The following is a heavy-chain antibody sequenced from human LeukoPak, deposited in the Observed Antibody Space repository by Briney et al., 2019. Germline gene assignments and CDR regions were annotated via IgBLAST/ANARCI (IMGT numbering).Heavy chain of an antibody. Sequence: GGSLRLSCAASGFTFSSYAMHWVRQAPGKGLEWVGFIRSKAYGGTTEYAASVKGRFTISRDDSKSIAYLQMNSLKTEDTAVYYCTGVSHCSGGSCYFVWVTYYYYYYMDVWGKGTTVTVSS. CDR1: GFTFSSYA. CDR3: TGVSHCSGGSCYFVWVTYYYYYYMDV. CDR2: IRSKAYGGTT. D-gene: IGHD2-15*01. V-gene: IGHV3-49*04. J-gene: IGHJ6*03.